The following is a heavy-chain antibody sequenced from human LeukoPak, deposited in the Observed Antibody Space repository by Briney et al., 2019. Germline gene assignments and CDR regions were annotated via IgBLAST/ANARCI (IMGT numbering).Heavy chain of an antibody. J-gene: IGHJ3*02. CDR3: ARGVSERQKAYDDSDI. D-gene: IGHD5/OR15-5a*01. V-gene: IGHV3-66*01. CDR2: IYSGGST. Sequence: GGSLTLSCSASGFTGSSNYISWVRQAPGKGLEGVSVIYSGGSTYYADSVKGRFNISRDNSKNTLYLQMNSLRAEDTAVYYCARGVSERQKAYDDSDIWGQGTMVTVSS. CDR1: GFTGSSNY.